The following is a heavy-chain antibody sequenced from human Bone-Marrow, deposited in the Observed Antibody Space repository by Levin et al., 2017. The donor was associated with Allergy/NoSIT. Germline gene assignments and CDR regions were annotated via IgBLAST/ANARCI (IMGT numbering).Heavy chain of an antibody. D-gene: IGHD2-21*02. CDR1: GGSISSGSYY. V-gene: IGHV4-61*02. Sequence: ASETLSLTCTVSGGSISSGSYYWSWIRQPAGKGLEWIGRIYTSGSTNYNPSLKSRVTISVDTSKNQFSLKLSSVTAADTAVYYCASVSVVTPQLDYYYYMDVWGKGTTVTVSS. CDR3: ASVSVVTPQLDYYYYMDV. CDR2: IYTSGST. J-gene: IGHJ6*03.